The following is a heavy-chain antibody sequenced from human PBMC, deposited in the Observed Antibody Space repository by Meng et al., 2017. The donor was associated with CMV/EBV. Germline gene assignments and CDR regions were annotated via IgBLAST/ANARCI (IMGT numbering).Heavy chain of an antibody. J-gene: IGHJ4*02. CDR3: ARDSSRWVTKYYFDY. V-gene: IGHV4-39*07. CDR1: GGSISSSSYY. D-gene: IGHD4-17*01. Sequence: LPETGPRLVKPSETLPLTCTVSGGSISSSSYYWGWIRQPPGKGLEWIGSIYYSGSTYYNPSLKSRVTISVDTSKNQFSLKLSSVTAADTAVYYCARDSSRWVTKYYFDYWGQGTLVTVSS. CDR2: IYYSGST.